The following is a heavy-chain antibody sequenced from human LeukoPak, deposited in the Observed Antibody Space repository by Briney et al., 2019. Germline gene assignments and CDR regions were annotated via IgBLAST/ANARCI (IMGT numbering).Heavy chain of an antibody. J-gene: IGHJ4*02. D-gene: IGHD6-13*01. V-gene: IGHV1-69*05. CDR1: GGTFNSYA. CDR2: VIPIFSTT. Sequence: ASVKVSCKASGGTFNSYAISWVRQAPGQGLEWMGAVIPIFSTTNYAQKFQGRVAITTDESTNTAYMELTSLKSEDTAVYYCARAPPKQLLHLYWGQGTLVTVSS. CDR3: ARAPPKQLLHLY.